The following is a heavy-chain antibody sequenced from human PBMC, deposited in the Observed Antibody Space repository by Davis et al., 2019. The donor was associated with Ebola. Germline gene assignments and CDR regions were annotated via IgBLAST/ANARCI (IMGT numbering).Heavy chain of an antibody. CDR1: GYTFTGYY. CDR2: INPNSGGT. J-gene: IGHJ4*02. CDR3: ARAPTWSQINYYCFDY. D-gene: IGHD3-10*01. Sequence: ASVKVSCKASGYTFTGYYMHWVRQAPGQGLEWMGWINPNSGGTNYAQKFQGWVTMTRDTSISTAYMELSRLRSDDTAVYYCARAPTWSQINYYCFDYWGQGTLVTVSS. V-gene: IGHV1-2*04.